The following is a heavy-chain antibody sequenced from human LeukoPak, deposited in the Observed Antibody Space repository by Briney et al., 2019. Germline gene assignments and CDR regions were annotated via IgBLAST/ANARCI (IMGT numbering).Heavy chain of an antibody. CDR3: ARWFGDGTNWFDP. Sequence: PGRSLRLSCAASGFIFSSFGMHWVRQAPGKGLEWVAVIWYDGSNKYYADSVKGRFTISRDNSKNTLYLQMNSLRAEDTAVYYCARWFGDGTNWFDPWGQGTLVTVPS. D-gene: IGHD3-10*01. V-gene: IGHV3-33*08. CDR2: IWYDGSNK. J-gene: IGHJ5*02. CDR1: GFIFSSFG.